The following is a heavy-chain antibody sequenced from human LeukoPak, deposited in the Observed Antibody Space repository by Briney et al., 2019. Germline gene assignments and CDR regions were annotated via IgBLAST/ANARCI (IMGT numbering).Heavy chain of an antibody. D-gene: IGHD4-17*01. Sequence: GESLKISCKGSGYSFTSYWIGWVRQMPGKGLEWMGIIYPGDSDTRYSPSFQGQVTISADKSISTAYLQWSSLRASDTAMYYCARTYGDYGYYYYGMDVWGQGTTVTVSS. CDR2: IYPGDSDT. J-gene: IGHJ6*02. V-gene: IGHV5-51*01. CDR1: GYSFTSYW. CDR3: ARTYGDYGYYYYGMDV.